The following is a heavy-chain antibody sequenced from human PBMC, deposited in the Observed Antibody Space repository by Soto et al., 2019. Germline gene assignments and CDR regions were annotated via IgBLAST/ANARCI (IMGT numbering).Heavy chain of an antibody. CDR2: TYYRSKWYN. CDR1: GDSVSSNSAA. CDR3: ARTYYYDSSGLNDAFDI. J-gene: IGHJ3*02. Sequence: SETLSLTCAISGDSVSSNSAAWNWIRQSPSRGLEWLGRTYYRSKWYNDYAVSVKSRITINPDTSKNQFSLQLNSVTPEDTAVYYCARTYYYDSSGLNDAFDIWGQGTMVTVSS. D-gene: IGHD3-22*01. V-gene: IGHV6-1*01.